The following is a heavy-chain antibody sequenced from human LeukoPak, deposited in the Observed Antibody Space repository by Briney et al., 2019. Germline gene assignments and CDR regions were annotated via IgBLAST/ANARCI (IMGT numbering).Heavy chain of an antibody. CDR1: GFTFDDYA. CDR3: AKGSSTGSYYYYGMDV. Sequence: GGSLRLSCAASGFTFDDYAMHWVRQAPGKGLEWVSGISWNSGSIGYADSVKGRFTISRDNAKNSLYLQMNSLRAEDTALYYCAKGSSTGSYYYYGMDVWGQGTTVTVSS. V-gene: IGHV3-9*01. CDR2: ISWNSGSI. J-gene: IGHJ6*02. D-gene: IGHD2-2*01.